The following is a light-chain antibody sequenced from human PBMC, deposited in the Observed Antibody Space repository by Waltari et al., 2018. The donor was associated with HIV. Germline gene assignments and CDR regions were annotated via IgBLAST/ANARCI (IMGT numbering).Light chain of an antibody. CDR3: SSYTSSSTLV. V-gene: IGLV2-14*01. CDR2: DVS. J-gene: IGLJ2*01. CDR1: SSDVGGYNY. Sequence: QSALTQPASVSGSPGQSITISCTGTSSDVGGYNYVSWYQQHPGKAPKLMIYDVSNRPAGVSNRFSGSKSGNTASLTISDYYCSSYTSSSTLVVGGGTKLTVL.